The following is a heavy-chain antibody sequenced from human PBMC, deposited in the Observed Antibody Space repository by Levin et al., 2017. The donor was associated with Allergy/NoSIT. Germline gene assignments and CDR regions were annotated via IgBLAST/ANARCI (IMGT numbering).Heavy chain of an antibody. CDR1: GFTFGRYS. CDR3: ARVPSYYDC. D-gene: IGHD3-10*01. J-gene: IGHJ4*02. Sequence: PGGSLRLSCVASGFTFGRYSMSWVRQAPGKGLEWVSGISSTGDSTYYAESVRGRFTISRDNSRNTLYLQMDNLRGDDTAMYYCARVPSYYDCWGQGTLVPVSS. V-gene: IGHV3-23*01. CDR2: ISSTGDST.